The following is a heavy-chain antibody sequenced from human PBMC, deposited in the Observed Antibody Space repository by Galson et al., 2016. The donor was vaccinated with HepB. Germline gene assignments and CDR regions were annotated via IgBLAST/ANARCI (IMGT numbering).Heavy chain of an antibody. J-gene: IGHJ6*02. Sequence: SLKLSCAASGFTFTSHAMHWVRQAPGQGLEWVAGITYDGSNTYYAQTVKGRFTITRDNSTNTLYLQMNSLRAEDTAVYYCARVWTPNYYGSGNYHYYYAMDVWGQGTTVTVSS. D-gene: IGHD3-10*01. CDR1: GFTFTSHA. CDR3: ARVWTPNYYGSGNYHYYYAMDV. V-gene: IGHV3-30-3*01. CDR2: ITYDGSNT.